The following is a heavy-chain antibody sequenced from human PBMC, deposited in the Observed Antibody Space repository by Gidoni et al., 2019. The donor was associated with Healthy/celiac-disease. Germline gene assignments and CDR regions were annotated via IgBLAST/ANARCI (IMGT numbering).Heavy chain of an antibody. Sequence: QVQLVESGGGVVQPGRSMRLSCAPSGFTFSSYGMHWVRQAPGKGLEWVAVIWYDGSNKYYADSVKGRFTISRDNSKNTLYLQMNSLRAEDTAVYYCAGAVGAKRDYYYYYGMDVWGQGTTVTVSS. CDR2: IWYDGSNK. D-gene: IGHD1-26*01. CDR3: AGAVGAKRDYYYYYGMDV. CDR1: GFTFSSYG. J-gene: IGHJ6*02. V-gene: IGHV3-33*01.